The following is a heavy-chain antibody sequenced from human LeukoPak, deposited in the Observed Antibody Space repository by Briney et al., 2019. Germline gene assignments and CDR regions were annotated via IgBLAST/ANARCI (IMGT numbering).Heavy chain of an antibody. CDR3: AKDLVGATPTYYYYYYMDV. V-gene: IGHV3-23*01. Sequence: GGSLRLSCAASGFTFSSYAMSWVRQAPGKGLEWGSAISGSGGSTYYADSVKGRFTISRDNSKNTLYLQMNSLRAEDTAVYYCAKDLVGATPTYYYYYYMDVWGKGTTVTVSS. D-gene: IGHD1-26*01. J-gene: IGHJ6*03. CDR1: GFTFSSYA. CDR2: ISGSGGST.